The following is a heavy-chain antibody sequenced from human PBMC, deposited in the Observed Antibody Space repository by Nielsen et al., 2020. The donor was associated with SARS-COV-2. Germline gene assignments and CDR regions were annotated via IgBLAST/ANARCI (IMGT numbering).Heavy chain of an antibody. D-gene: IGHD7-27*01. V-gene: IGHV4-34*12. J-gene: IGHJ4*02. CDR1: GGSFTGYF. CDR2: IVHSGTT. CDR3: ARDDDNWGSLAY. Sequence: SETLSLTFEVSGGSFTGYFRSWIRQPPGGGLVWFGDIVHSGTTYYNPSLKSRVSISVDTSKNQFSLHLTSVTAADTAVYYCARDDDNWGSLAYWGQGTLVTVSS.